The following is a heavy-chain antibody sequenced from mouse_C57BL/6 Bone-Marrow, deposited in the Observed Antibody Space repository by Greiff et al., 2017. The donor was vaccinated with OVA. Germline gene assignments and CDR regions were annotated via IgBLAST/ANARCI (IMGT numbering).Heavy chain of an antibody. J-gene: IGHJ4*01. D-gene: IGHD1-1*01. CDR1: GYTFTHYG. V-gene: IGHV1-81*01. Sequence: QVHVKQSGAELARPGASVKLSCKASGYTFTHYGINWVKQRTGQGLEWIGEIYPSSGNTYYNEKFKGKATLTADKSSSTAYMELRSLTSEDSAVYFCARGWVGMDYWGQGTSVTVSA. CDR3: ARGWVGMDY. CDR2: IYPSSGNT.